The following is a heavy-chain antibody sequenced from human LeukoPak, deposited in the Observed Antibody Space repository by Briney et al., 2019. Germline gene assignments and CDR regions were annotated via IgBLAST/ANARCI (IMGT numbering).Heavy chain of an antibody. Sequence: SETLSLTCTVSGGSISSYYWSWIRQPPGKGLEWIGYIYYSGSTYYNPSLKSRVTISVDTSKNQFSLKLSSVTAADTAVYYCAREGFTYDLYYFDYWGQGTLVTVSS. CDR3: AREGFTYDLYYFDY. V-gene: IGHV4-59*12. CDR2: IYYSGST. CDR1: GGSISSYY. J-gene: IGHJ4*02. D-gene: IGHD3-3*01.